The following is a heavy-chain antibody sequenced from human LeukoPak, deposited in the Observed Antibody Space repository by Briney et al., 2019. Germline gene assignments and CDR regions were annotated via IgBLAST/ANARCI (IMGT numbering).Heavy chain of an antibody. V-gene: IGHV3-23*01. D-gene: IGHD3-10*01. CDR3: AKDQGRVRGEGYMGV. CDR1: GFTFSSYA. J-gene: IGHJ6*03. CDR2: ISGSGGST. Sequence: GGSLRLSCAASGFTFSSYAMSWVRQAPGKGLEWVSAISGSGGSTYYADSVKGRFTISRDNSKNTLYLQMNSLRAENTAVYYCAKDQGRVRGEGYMGVWGKGTTVTVSS.